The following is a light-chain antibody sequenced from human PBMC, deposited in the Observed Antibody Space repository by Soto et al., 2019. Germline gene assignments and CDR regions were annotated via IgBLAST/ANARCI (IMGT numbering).Light chain of an antibody. V-gene: IGLV1-40*01. Sequence: HSLLTQPPSVSGSPGQRVTISCTGSSSNIGAGYDVNWYQQVPGAAPKLLIYGNTNRPSGVPDRISGSKSGTSASLAITGLQAEDAADYYCQSYDSSLTGNVFGTGIKVTVL. CDR2: GNT. CDR3: QSYDSSLTGNV. J-gene: IGLJ1*01. CDR1: SSNIGAGYD.